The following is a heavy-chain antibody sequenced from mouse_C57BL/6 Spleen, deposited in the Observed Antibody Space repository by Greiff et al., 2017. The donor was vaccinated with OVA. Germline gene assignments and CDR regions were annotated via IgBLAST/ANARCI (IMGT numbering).Heavy chain of an antibody. J-gene: IGHJ1*03. V-gene: IGHV5-4*01. Sequence: EVKLVESGGGLVKPGGSLKLSCAASGFTFSSYAMSWVRQTPEKRLEWVATISDGGSYTYYPDNVKGRFTISRDNAKNNLYLQMSHLKSEDTAMYYCARESDYGSRYFDVWGTGTTVTVSS. CDR2: ISDGGSYT. CDR1: GFTFSSYA. CDR3: ARESDYGSRYFDV. D-gene: IGHD1-1*01.